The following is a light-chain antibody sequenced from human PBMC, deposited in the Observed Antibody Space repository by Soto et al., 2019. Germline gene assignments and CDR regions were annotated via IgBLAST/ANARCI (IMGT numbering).Light chain of an antibody. V-gene: IGLV2-14*01. J-gene: IGLJ1*01. CDR2: EVS. CDR1: SSDVGGYNY. CDR3: SSYTSSTAYV. Sequence: QSVLTQPASASGSPGQSITISCAGTSSDVGGYNYVSWYQLHPGKAPKLMVYEVSNRPSGVSNRFSGSKSGNTASLTISGLQVEDEADYYCSSYTSSTAYVFGTGTKVTVL.